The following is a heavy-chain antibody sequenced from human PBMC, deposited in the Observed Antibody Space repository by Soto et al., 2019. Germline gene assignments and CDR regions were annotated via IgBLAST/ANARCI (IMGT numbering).Heavy chain of an antibody. V-gene: IGHV3-74*01. CDR1: GFTFSSYW. D-gene: IGHD3-9*01. CDR2: INSDGSST. CDR3: AKDSTRLRYFDWLPPDY. J-gene: IGHJ4*02. Sequence: GGSLRLSCAASGFTFSSYWMHWVRQAPGKGLVWVSRINSDGSSTSYADSVKGRFTISRDNSKNTLYLQMNSLRAEDTALYYCAKDSTRLRYFDWLPPDYWGQGTLVTVSS.